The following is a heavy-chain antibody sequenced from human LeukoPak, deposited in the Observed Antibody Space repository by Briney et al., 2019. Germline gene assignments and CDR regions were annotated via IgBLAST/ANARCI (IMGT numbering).Heavy chain of an antibody. D-gene: IGHD3-3*01. CDR2: LIPIFGTA. J-gene: IGHJ6*03. V-gene: IGHV1-69*05. CDR1: GGTFSSYA. CDR3: AREYYDFWSGYAYYYYYMDV. Sequence: ASVKVSCKASGGTFSSYAISWVRQAPGQGLEWMGRLIPIFGTANYAQKFQGRVTITTDESTSTAYMELSSLRSEDTAVYYCAREYYDFWSGYAYYYYYMDVWGKGTTVTVSS.